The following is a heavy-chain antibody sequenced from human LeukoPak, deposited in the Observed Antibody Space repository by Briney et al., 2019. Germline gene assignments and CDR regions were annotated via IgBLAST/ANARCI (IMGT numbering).Heavy chain of an antibody. CDR1: GFTFTRYS. CDR2: ISSSRTYT. CDR3: VRDKWASY. J-gene: IGHJ4*02. D-gene: IGHD2-8*01. V-gene: IGHV3-21*01. Sequence: GGSLRLSCAASGFTFTRYSMNWVRQAPGKGLEWVSSISSSRTYTHYADSVKGRFTISRDNAKNSLYLQMNSPRDENTAVYFCVRDKWASYWGQGALVTVSS.